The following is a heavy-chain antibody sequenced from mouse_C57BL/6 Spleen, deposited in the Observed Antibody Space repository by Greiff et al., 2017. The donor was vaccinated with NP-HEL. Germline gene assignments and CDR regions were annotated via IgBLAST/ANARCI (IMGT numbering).Heavy chain of an antibody. CDR3: ARRGYDYEGYAMDY. D-gene: IGHD2-4*01. CDR1: GYTFTSYG. J-gene: IGHJ4*01. Sequence: QVQLQQSGAELARPGASVKLSCKASGYTFTSYGISWVKQRTGQGLEWIGEIYPRSGNTYYNEKFKGKATLTADKSSSTAYMELRSLTSEDSAVYFCARRGYDYEGYAMDYWGQGTSVTVSS. V-gene: IGHV1-81*01. CDR2: IYPRSGNT.